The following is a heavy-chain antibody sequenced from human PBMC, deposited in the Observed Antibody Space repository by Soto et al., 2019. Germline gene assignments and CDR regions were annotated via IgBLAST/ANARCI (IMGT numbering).Heavy chain of an antibody. D-gene: IGHD2-21*02. Sequence: QVQLVQSGAEEKKPGASVKVSCKASGYTFTSYAMHWVRQAPGQRLEWMGWINAGNGNTKYSQKFQGRVTITRDTSASTAYTELSSMSSEDTAVYYCARSIVVVTALDYGGQGTLGTVSS. CDR3: ARSIVVVTALDY. J-gene: IGHJ4*02. V-gene: IGHV1-3*05. CDR1: GYTFTSYA. CDR2: INAGNGNT.